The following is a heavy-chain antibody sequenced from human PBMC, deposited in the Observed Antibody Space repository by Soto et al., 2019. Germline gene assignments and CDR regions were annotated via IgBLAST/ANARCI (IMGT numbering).Heavy chain of an antibody. J-gene: IGHJ6*02. V-gene: IGHV1-18*01. CDR1: GYTFTSYG. Sequence: ASVKVSCKASGYTFTSYGISWVRQAPGQGLEWMGWISAYNGNTNYAQKLQGRVTMTTDTSTSTAYMELRSLRSDDTAVYYCAKLGGYCSGGSCYSYYYYGMDVWGQGTTVTVSS. CDR3: AKLGGYCSGGSCYSYYYYGMDV. CDR2: ISAYNGNT. D-gene: IGHD2-15*01.